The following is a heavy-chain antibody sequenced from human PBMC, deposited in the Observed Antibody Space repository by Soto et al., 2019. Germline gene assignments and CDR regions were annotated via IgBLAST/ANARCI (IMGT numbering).Heavy chain of an antibody. CDR2: IWYDGSNK. D-gene: IGHD1-26*01. Sequence: PGGSLRLSCAASGFTFSSYAMHWVRQAPGKGLEWVAVIWYDGSNKYYADSVKGRFTISRDNSKNTLYLQMNSLRAEDTAVYYCAREEGGARYYYYYGMDVWGQGTTVTVSS. J-gene: IGHJ6*02. V-gene: IGHV3-33*08. CDR1: GFTFSSYA. CDR3: AREEGGARYYYYYGMDV.